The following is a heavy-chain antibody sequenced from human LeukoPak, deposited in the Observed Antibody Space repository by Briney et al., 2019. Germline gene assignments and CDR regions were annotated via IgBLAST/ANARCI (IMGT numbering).Heavy chain of an antibody. J-gene: IGHJ4*02. Sequence: GGSLRLSCAASGFTFSSYGMHWVRQAPGKGLEWVAFIRYDGSNKYYADSVKGRFTISRDNSKNTLYLQMNSLRAEDTAVYYCAKDIAELRYLDWYYFGYWGQGTLVTVSS. CDR3: AKDIAELRYLDWYYFGY. D-gene: IGHD3-9*01. CDR1: GFTFSSYG. CDR2: IRYDGSNK. V-gene: IGHV3-30*02.